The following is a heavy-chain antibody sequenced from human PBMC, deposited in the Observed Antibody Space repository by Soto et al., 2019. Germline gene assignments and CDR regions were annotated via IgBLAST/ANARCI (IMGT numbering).Heavy chain of an antibody. CDR1: GFSLTTSGVG. CDR3: AHRILRTVFGLVTTTAIYFDF. J-gene: IGHJ4*02. V-gene: IGHV2-5*02. D-gene: IGHD3-3*01. CDR2: IYWDDDK. Sequence: QITLNESGPTVVKPAETLTLTCTFSGFSLTTSGVGVGWIRQSPGKAPEWLALIYWDDDKRYSASLKSRLTITKAPSKNQVVLPMASVDPADTATYYCAHRILRTVFGLVTTTAIYFDFWGQGAPVVVSS.